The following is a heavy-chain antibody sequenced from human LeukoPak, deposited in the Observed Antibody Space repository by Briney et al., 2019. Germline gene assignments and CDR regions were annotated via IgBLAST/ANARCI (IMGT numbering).Heavy chain of an antibody. V-gene: IGHV3-20*01. Sequence: GGSLRLSCAASGFTFSSYWMSWVRQAPGKGLEWVSGINWNGGSTGYADSVKGRFTISRDNAKNSLYLQMNSLRAEDTALYHCARDHKYCSSTSCSYYMDVWGKGTTVTVSS. CDR2: INWNGGST. CDR3: ARDHKYCSSTSCSYYMDV. CDR1: GFTFSSYW. J-gene: IGHJ6*03. D-gene: IGHD2-2*01.